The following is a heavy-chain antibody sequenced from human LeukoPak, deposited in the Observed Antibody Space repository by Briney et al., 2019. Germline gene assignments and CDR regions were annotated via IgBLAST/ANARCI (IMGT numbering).Heavy chain of an antibody. V-gene: IGHV3-30*18. Sequence: GRSLRLSCAASGFTFSSYGMHWVRQAPGKGLEWVAVISYDGSNKYYADSVKGRFTISRDNSKNTLYLQMNSLRAEDTAVYYCAKQTYAAGPSSSFDYWGQGTLVTVSS. D-gene: IGHD6-13*01. J-gene: IGHJ4*02. CDR1: GFTFSSYG. CDR3: AKQTYAAGPSSSFDY. CDR2: ISYDGSNK.